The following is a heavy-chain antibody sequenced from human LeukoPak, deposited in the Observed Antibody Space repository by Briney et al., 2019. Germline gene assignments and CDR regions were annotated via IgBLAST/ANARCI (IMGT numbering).Heavy chain of an antibody. CDR3: AKDIHYYYDSSGYPAY. CDR2: ISGDGGST. CDR1: GFTFDDYA. D-gene: IGHD3-22*01. J-gene: IGHJ4*02. Sequence: GGSVRLSCAASGFTFDDYAMHWVRQAPGKGLEWVSLISGDGGSTYYAHSVKGRFTISRDNSKNSLYLQMNSLRTEDTALYYCAKDIHYYYDSSGYPAYWGQGTLVTVSS. V-gene: IGHV3-43*02.